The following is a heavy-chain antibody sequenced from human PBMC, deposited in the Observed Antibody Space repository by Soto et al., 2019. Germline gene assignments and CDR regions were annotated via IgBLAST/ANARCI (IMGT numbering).Heavy chain of an antibody. J-gene: IGHJ4*02. D-gene: IGHD3-10*01. CDR3: AGRNGRTFGGDYFDF. Sequence: QVQLVQSGGEVKKPGASMRVSCKASGYSFINYGISWVRQAPGQGLEWMGWINSYTGKTNHAPKLQGRITMTTDTSQSTGYMEVTSLRTDDQAVYFWAGRNGRTFGGDYFDFWGQGTPVTVSS. CDR2: INSYTGKT. V-gene: IGHV1-18*01. CDR1: GYSFINYG.